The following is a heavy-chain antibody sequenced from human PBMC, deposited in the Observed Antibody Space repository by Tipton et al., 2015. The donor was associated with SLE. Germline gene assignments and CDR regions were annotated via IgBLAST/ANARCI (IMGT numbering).Heavy chain of an antibody. Sequence: TLSLTCTVSGGSISTYYWSWIRQPPEQGLEWIGWIYHTGSTDYNPSLKSRVTISVETSKNQFSLRLSSVTAADTAVYYCARDYYGSGFDAFDIWGQGTMVTVSS. J-gene: IGHJ3*02. V-gene: IGHV4-59*01. CDR3: ARDYYGSGFDAFDI. CDR1: GGSISTYY. CDR2: IYHTGST. D-gene: IGHD3-10*01.